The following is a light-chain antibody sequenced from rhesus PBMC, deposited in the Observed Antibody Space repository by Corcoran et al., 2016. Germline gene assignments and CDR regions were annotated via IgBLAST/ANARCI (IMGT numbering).Light chain of an antibody. CDR1: QSVSSY. Sequence: QVILTQSPATLSLSPGERATLSCRASQSVSSYLAWYQQKPGQAPRLLIYGASSRATGLPDRFSGSGSGTDFTLPIRSLGPEDVGVYHCYQHSSGLTFGGGTKVELQ. J-gene: IGKJ4*01. CDR2: GAS. V-gene: IGKV3-10*01. CDR3: YQHSSGLT.